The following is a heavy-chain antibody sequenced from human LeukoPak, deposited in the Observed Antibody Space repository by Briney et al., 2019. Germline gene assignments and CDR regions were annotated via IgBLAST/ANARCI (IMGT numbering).Heavy chain of an antibody. CDR2: ISTYNGHT. CDR1: GYTFTSYG. CDR3: ARGGRWELPRPYAFDI. J-gene: IGHJ3*02. D-gene: IGHD1-26*01. Sequence: ASVKVSCKASGYTFTSYGISWVRQAPGQGLEWMGWISTYNGHTNYAQKLQGRVTMTTDTSTSTAYMELRSLISDDTAVYYCARGGRWELPRPYAFDIWGQGTMVTVSS. V-gene: IGHV1-18*01.